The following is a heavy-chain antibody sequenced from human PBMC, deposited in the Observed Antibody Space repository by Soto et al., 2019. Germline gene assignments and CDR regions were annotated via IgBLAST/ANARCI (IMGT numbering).Heavy chain of an antibody. CDR3: ARDSNYYDSSGYLTRLFDP. CDR2: IYTSGST. CDR1: GCSISSYY. J-gene: IGHJ5*02. Sequence: PSETLSLPCPVSGCSISSYYWSWIRQPAGKGLEWIGRIYTSGSTNYNPSLKSRVTMSVDTSKNQFSLKLSSVTAADTAVYYCARDSNYYDSSGYLTRLFDPWGQGTLVTVSS. D-gene: IGHD3-22*01. V-gene: IGHV4-4*07.